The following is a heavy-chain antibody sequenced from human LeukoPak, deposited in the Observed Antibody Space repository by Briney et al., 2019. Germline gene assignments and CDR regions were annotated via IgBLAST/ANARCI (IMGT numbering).Heavy chain of an antibody. CDR2: ISAYNGNT. Sequence: ASVKVSCKASGYTFTSYGISWVRQAPGQGLEWMGWISAYNGNTNYAQKLQGRVTMTTDTSTSTAYMELRSLRSDDTAVYYCAREVGCSSTSCYAAFDYWGQGTLVTVSS. J-gene: IGHJ4*02. V-gene: IGHV1-18*04. CDR1: GYTFTSYG. D-gene: IGHD2-2*01. CDR3: AREVGCSSTSCYAAFDY.